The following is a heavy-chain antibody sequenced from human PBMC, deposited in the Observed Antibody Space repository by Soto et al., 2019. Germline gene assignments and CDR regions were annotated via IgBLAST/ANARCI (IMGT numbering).Heavy chain of an antibody. J-gene: IGHJ6*01. V-gene: IGHV5-51*01. Sequence: GESLKISCKGFGYNFISYWIGWVRQRPGKGLEWMGIIYPGDSNTTYSPSFQGQVTISADKSISTAYLQWSSLEASDTAMFYCVRLGHSAGLVALPTDYDYRYAMVCRGEGATVTVSA. CDR3: VRLGHSAGLVALPTDYDYRYAMVC. D-gene: IGHD3-3*01. CDR1: GYNFISYW. CDR2: IYPGDSNT.